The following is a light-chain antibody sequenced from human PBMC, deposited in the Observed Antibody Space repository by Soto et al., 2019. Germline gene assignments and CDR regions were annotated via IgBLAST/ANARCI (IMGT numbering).Light chain of an antibody. J-gene: IGLJ1*01. CDR2: RND. V-gene: IGLV1-47*01. CDR1: NSNMGRNY. CDR3: AVWDNSLNGVA. Sequence: QSVLTQPPSASATPGQRVTISCFGSNSNMGRNYVYWYQQVPGTAPKLLMYRNDVRPSGVPDRFTGSKSGTSASLAISGLRSEDEADYYCAVWDNSLNGVAFGAGTKVTVL.